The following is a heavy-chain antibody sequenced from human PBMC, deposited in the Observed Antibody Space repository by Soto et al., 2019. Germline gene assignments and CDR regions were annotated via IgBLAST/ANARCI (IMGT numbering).Heavy chain of an antibody. V-gene: IGHV3-21*01. J-gene: IGHJ4*02. D-gene: IGHD2-8*02. Sequence: GGSLRLSCAASGFTFSSYSMNWVRQAPGKGLEWVSSISSSSSYIYYADSVKGRLTISRDNAKNSLYLQMTNLRPEDTAIYYCARDRGRGYCTGGLCYLGLDHWGQGNPVTVSS. CDR1: GFTFSSYS. CDR3: ARDRGRGYCTGGLCYLGLDH. CDR2: ISSSSSYI.